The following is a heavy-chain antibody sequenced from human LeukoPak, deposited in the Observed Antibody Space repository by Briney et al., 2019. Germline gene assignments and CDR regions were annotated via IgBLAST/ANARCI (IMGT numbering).Heavy chain of an antibody. V-gene: IGHV4-59*01. CDR2: IYYSGST. Sequence: SETLSLTGTVSGGSISSYYWSWIRQPPGKGLEWIGYIYYSGSTNYNPSLKSRVTISVDTSKNQFSLKLSSVTAADTAVYYCARGYSSSAVDYWGQGTLVTVSS. J-gene: IGHJ4*02. CDR3: ARGYSSSAVDY. D-gene: IGHD6-6*01. CDR1: GGSISSYY.